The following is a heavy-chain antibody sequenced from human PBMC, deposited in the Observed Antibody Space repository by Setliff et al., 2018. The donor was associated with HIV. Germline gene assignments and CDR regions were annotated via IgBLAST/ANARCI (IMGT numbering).Heavy chain of an antibody. CDR1: GGSINSDNYY. J-gene: IGHJ4*02. Sequence: PSETLSLTCSVSGGSINSDNYYWGWIRQAPGKGLEWIGSIYYSGTTYYNPSLRGRVTISVDTSKNQFSLKLTSVTAADTAVYYCARAGTIDSSGYYEVWGQGTLVTVSS. D-gene: IGHD3-22*01. V-gene: IGHV4-39*07. CDR3: ARAGTIDSSGYYEV. CDR2: IYYSGTT.